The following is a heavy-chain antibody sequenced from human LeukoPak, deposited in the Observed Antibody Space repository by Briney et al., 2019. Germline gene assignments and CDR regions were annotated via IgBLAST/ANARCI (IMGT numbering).Heavy chain of an antibody. J-gene: IGHJ5*02. CDR3: ARSWGEITIGFDP. V-gene: IGHV4-59*01. D-gene: IGHD6-13*01. CDR1: GGSFSGFH. Sequence: SETLSLTCAVYGGSFSGFHWSWIRQPPGKGLEWIGYIYYSGSTNYNPSLKSRVTISVDTSKNQFSLKLSSVTAADTAVYYCARSWGEITIGFDPWGQGTLVTVSS. CDR2: IYYSGST.